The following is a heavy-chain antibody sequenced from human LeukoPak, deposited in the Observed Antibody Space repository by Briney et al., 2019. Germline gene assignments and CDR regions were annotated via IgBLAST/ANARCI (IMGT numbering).Heavy chain of an antibody. Sequence: GGSLRLSCAASGFTFSGYAMHWVRQAPGKGLEYVSAISTTGGRTYYVNSVRGRFTISRDNSKNTLYLQMNSLRAEDTAVYYCAKDHVVLWFGDNGMDVWGQGTTVTVSS. J-gene: IGHJ6*02. CDR1: GFTFSGYA. D-gene: IGHD3-10*01. CDR2: ISTTGGRT. V-gene: IGHV3-64*01. CDR3: AKDHVVLWFGDNGMDV.